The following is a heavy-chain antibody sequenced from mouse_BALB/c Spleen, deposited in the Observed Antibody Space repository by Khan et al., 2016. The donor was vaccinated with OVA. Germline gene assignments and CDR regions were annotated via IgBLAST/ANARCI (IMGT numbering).Heavy chain of an antibody. Sequence: EVQLVESGPGLVKPSQSLSLTCTVTGYSITSGYGWNWIRQFPGNKLEWMGYISYSGSTNYNPSLKSRNSITRDTSKNQFFLQLNSVTTEDTATYYCARTARIKYWGQGTTLTVSS. J-gene: IGHJ2*01. D-gene: IGHD1-2*01. V-gene: IGHV3-2*02. CDR3: ARTARIKY. CDR2: ISYSGST. CDR1: GYSITSGYG.